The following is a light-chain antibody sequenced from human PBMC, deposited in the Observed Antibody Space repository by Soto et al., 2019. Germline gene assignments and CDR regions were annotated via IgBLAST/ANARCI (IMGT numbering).Light chain of an antibody. CDR3: QQYNDWPPWT. CDR1: QSVSSN. V-gene: IGKV3-15*01. CDR2: GAS. Sequence: EIVMTQSPATLSVSPGERATLSCRASQSVSSNLAWYQQKPGQAPRLLIYGASTRATGIPARFSGSGSGTDFTHTISLLQYEYVAAYCCQQYNDWPPWTFGQGTKVEIK. J-gene: IGKJ1*01.